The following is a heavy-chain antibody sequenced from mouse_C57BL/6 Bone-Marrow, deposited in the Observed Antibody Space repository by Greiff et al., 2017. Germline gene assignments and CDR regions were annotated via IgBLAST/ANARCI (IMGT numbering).Heavy chain of an antibody. V-gene: IGHV1-72*01. CDR3: ERREFITTVVAFDY. J-gene: IGHJ2*01. CDR1: GYTFTSYW. CDR2: IDPNSGGT. D-gene: IGHD1-1*01. Sequence: QVQLQQPGAELVKPGASVKLSCKASGYTFTSYWMHWVKQRPGRGLEWIGRIDPNSGGTKYNEKFKSKATLTVDKPSSTAYMQLSSLTSEDSAVYYCERREFITTVVAFDYWGQGTTLTVSS.